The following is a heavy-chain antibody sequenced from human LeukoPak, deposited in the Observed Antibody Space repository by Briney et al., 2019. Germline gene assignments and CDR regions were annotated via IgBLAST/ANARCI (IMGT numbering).Heavy chain of an antibody. V-gene: IGHV4-59*01. CDR3: ATGREALGAAGTWFDP. J-gene: IGHJ5*02. CDR1: GGPIRSNF. D-gene: IGHD6-13*01. CDR2: IHHSGGA. Sequence: PSETLSLTCSVPGGPIRSNFWTWIPRPPGKTLEWIGYIHHSGGANYIPSLKSRDTMSVDTSNNQLSLKLSSVSAADTAIYCCATGREALGAAGTWFDPWAQGTLVTVSS.